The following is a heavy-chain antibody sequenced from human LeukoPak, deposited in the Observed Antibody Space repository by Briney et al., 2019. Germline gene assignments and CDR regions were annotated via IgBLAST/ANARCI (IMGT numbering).Heavy chain of an antibody. V-gene: IGHV3-48*02. J-gene: IGHJ3*02. CDR1: GFTFSSYA. CDR2: ISSRSFTI. D-gene: IGHD6-19*01. CDR3: ARSVIAVAGYDAFDI. Sequence: PGGSLRLSCAASGFTFSSYAMSWVRPAPGKGLDWVSYISSRSFTIYYADSVKGRFTISRDNAKNSLYLEMNSLRDEDTAVYYCARSVIAVAGYDAFDIWGQGTVVTVSS.